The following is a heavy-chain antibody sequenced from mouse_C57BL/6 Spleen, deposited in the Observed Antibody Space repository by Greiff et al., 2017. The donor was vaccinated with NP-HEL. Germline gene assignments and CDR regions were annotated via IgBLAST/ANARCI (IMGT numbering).Heavy chain of an antibody. D-gene: IGHD2-2*01. CDR3: ARGGNGYDGVYYYAMDD. Sequence: QVQLQQPGTELVKPGASVKLSCKASGYTFTSYWMHWVKQRPGQGLEWIGNINPSNGGTNYNEKFKSKATLTVDKSSSTAYMQLSSLTSEDSAVYYCARGGNGYDGVYYYAMDDWGQGTSVTVSS. CDR1: GYTFTSYW. V-gene: IGHV1-53*01. CDR2: INPSNGGT. J-gene: IGHJ4*01.